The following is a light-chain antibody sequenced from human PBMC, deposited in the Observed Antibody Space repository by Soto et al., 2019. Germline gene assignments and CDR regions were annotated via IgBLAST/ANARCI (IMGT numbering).Light chain of an antibody. CDR1: QSISSW. V-gene: IGKV1-5*03. CDR3: HHYKSYSDT. J-gene: IGKJ2*01. Sequence: DIQMTQSPSTLSASVGDRVTITCRASQSISSWLAWYQQKPGKAPKLLIDKASSLESGVPSRFSGSGSGTEFTLTISSLQPDDFATYYCHHYKSYSDTCGQGTKLEIK. CDR2: KAS.